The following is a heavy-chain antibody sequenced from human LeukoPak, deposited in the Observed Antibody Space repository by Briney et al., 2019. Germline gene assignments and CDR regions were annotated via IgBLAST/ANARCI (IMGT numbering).Heavy chain of an antibody. D-gene: IGHD6-19*01. Sequence: SETLSLTCTVSGGSVNSGDSFWRWIRQPPGKGLEWIGNIYYSGSTNYNPSLQSRVTVSIDTSMNQFSLKVRSVTPADTAVYYCARKLGIAVGDYYYYGLDVWGQGTTVTVSS. CDR2: IYYSGST. V-gene: IGHV4-61*08. CDR3: ARKLGIAVGDYYYYGLDV. CDR1: GGSVNSGDSF. J-gene: IGHJ6*02.